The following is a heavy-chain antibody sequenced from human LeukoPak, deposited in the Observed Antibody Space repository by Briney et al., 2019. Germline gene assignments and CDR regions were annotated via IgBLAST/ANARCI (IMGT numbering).Heavy chain of an antibody. CDR3: ARDPSIGY. CDR2: IIPILGIA. Sequence: ASVKVSCKASGGTFSSYAISWVRQAPGQGLEWMGRIIPILGIANYAQKFQGRVTITADKSTSTVYMELSSLRSEDTAVYYCARDPSIGYWGQGTLVTVSS. V-gene: IGHV1-69*04. CDR1: GGTFSSYA. J-gene: IGHJ4*02.